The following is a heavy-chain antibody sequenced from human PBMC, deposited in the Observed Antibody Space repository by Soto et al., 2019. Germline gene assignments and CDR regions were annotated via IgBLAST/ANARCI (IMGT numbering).Heavy chain of an antibody. Sequence: QVQLVESGGGVVQPGRSLRLSCAASGFTFSSHSIQWVRQAPGQGLEWVAVISYDGSMKYYADSVKGRFTISRDNSKNTAYLQMTSLTAEDTAVFYCAREWSTSGDLDYWGQGALVIVSS. CDR2: ISYDGSMK. J-gene: IGHJ4*02. D-gene: IGHD3-10*01. CDR3: AREWSTSGDLDY. CDR1: GFTFSSHS. V-gene: IGHV3-30-3*01.